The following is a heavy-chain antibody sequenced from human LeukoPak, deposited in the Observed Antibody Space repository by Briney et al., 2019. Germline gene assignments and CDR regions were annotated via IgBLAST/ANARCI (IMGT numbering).Heavy chain of an antibody. D-gene: IGHD2-2*01. CDR1: GGSISSYY. CDR3: ARGTGGYCSSTSCFDFYYYGMDV. Sequence: SETLSLTCTVSGGSISSYYWSWIRQPAGKGLEWIGRIYPSGSTNYNPSLKSRVTMSVDTSKNQFSLKLSSVPAADTAVYYCARGTGGYCSSTSCFDFYYYGMDVWGQGTTVTVSS. V-gene: IGHV4-4*07. CDR2: IYPSGST. J-gene: IGHJ6*02.